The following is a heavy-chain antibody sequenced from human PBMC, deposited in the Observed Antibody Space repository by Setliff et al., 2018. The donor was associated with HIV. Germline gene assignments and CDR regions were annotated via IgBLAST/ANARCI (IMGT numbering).Heavy chain of an antibody. V-gene: IGHV4-30-4*08. J-gene: IGHJ4*02. CDR2: ITYSGSA. D-gene: IGHD6-13*01. CDR1: GGSISSDDYY. CDR3: ARTYSSNWYIDY. Sequence: SETLSLTCTVSGGSISSDDYYWNWIRQPPGKGLEWIGYITYSGSASYNPSLKSRVTISIDTSNNQISLKLSSVTAADTAIYYCARTYSSNWYIDYWGQGTLVTVSS.